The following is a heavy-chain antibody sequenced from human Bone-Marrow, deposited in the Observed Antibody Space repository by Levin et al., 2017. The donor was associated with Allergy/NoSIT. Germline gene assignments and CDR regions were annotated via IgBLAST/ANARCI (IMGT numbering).Heavy chain of an antibody. J-gene: IGHJ4*02. D-gene: IGHD2-21*02. CDR3: ARDSCGGDGCGYFDY. Sequence: GGSLRLSCAASGFTFSDYYMSWIRQAPGKGLEWVSYISSSSSYTNYADSVKGRFTISRDNAKNSLYLQMNSLRAEDTAVYYCARDSCGGDGCGYFDYWGQGTLVTVSS. V-gene: IGHV3-11*05. CDR1: GFTFSDYY. CDR2: ISSSSSYT.